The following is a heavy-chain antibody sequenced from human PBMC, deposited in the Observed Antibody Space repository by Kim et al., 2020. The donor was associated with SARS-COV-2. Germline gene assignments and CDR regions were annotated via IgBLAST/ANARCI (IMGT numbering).Heavy chain of an antibody. V-gene: IGHV3-30*02. D-gene: IGHD6-6*01. Sequence: GRFTISRDNTKNTLYLQMNSLRAEDTAVYYGANSLYSSSPHYYYYYGMDVWGQGTTVTVSS. CDR3: ANSLYSSSPHYYYYYGMDV. J-gene: IGHJ6*02.